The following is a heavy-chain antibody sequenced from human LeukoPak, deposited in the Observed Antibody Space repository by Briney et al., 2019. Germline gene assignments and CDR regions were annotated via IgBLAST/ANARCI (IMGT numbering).Heavy chain of an antibody. J-gene: IGHJ5*02. Sequence: SETLSLTCTVSGVSLSSSSYYWGWIRQPPGKGLEWIGIIYYSGNNYYNPFLKSRVTISVDTSKNQFSLKISSVTATDTAVYYCASLRSGTGTFDPWGQGTLVTVSS. V-gene: IGHV4-39*01. CDR3: ASLRSGTGTFDP. CDR2: IYYSGNN. D-gene: IGHD4-17*01. CDR1: GVSLSSSSYY.